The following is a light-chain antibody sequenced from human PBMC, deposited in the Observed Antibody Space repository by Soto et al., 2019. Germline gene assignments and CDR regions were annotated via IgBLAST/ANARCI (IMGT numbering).Light chain of an antibody. V-gene: IGLV1-47*01. CDR1: SSNIGSNF. J-gene: IGLJ2*01. CDR2: RNN. CDR3: AAWDDSLSGVV. Sequence: QSVLTQPPSASGTPGQRATISCSGSSSNIGSNFIYWYQQLPGTAPKLLIYRNNERPSGVPDRFSGSKSGTSASLAISGLRSEDEADYHCAAWDDSLSGVVFGGGTQLTVL.